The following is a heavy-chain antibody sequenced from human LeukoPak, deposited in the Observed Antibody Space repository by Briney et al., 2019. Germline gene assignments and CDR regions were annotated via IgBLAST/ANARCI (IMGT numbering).Heavy chain of an antibody. CDR3: ARQGGSYNWFDP. V-gene: IGHV4-59*08. CDR2: IYYSGST. J-gene: IGHJ5*02. Sequence: SETLSLTCTVSTYSISSSYYWSWIRQPPGKGLEWIGNIYYSGSTNYNPSLKSRVTISVDTSKNQFSLKLSSVTAADTAVYYCARQGGSYNWFDPWGQGTLVTVSS. CDR1: TYSISSSYY. D-gene: IGHD1-26*01.